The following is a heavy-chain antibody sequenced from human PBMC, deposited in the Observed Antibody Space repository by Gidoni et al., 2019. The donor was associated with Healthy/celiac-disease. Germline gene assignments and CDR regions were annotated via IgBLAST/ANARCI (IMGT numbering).Heavy chain of an antibody. V-gene: IGHV4-39*01. Sequence: QLQLQESGPGLVKPSETLSLTCTVSGGSISSSSYYWGWLRQPPGKGLEWIGSIYYSGSTYYNPSLKSRVTISVDTSKNQFSLKLSSVTAADTAVYYCARLRGSSRRGGSNWFDPWGQGTLVTVSS. CDR1: GGSISSSSYY. CDR2: IYYSGST. J-gene: IGHJ5*02. D-gene: IGHD2-2*01. CDR3: ARLRGSSRRGGSNWFDP.